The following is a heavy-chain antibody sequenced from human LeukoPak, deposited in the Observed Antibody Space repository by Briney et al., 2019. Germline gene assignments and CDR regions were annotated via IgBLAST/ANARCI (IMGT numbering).Heavy chain of an antibody. CDR1: GGSISSGSYY. CDR2: IYTSGST. J-gene: IGHJ4*02. D-gene: IGHD4-17*01. Sequence: SETLSLTCTVSGGSISSGSYYWSWIRQPAGKGLEWIGRIYTSGSTNYNPSLKSRVTISVDTSKNQFSLKLSSVTAADTAVYYCARVVGYGDYDHFDYWGQGTLVTVSS. CDR3: ARVVGYGDYDHFDY. V-gene: IGHV4-61*02.